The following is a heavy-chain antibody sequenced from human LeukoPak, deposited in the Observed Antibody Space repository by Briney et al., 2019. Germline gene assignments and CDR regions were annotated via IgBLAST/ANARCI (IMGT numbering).Heavy chain of an antibody. D-gene: IGHD2-21*01. CDR2: INPNSGGT. CDR1: GYSFTDFY. Sequence: ASVKVSCKASGYSFTDFYMDWVRQAPGQGLQWMGWINPNSGGTKYAQKFQGRVTMTADSSTDTAYMELTSLRSDDTAMYYCARGGTFYPCIDYWGQGTQVTVSS. CDR3: ARGGTFYPCIDY. J-gene: IGHJ4*02. V-gene: IGHV1-2*02.